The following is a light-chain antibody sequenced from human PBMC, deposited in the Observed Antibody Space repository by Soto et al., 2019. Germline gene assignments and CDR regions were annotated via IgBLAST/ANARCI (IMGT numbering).Light chain of an antibody. CDR2: GNT. CDR3: LSFDSSLSVV. Sequence: QSVLTQPPSVSGAPGQGETFSGTGGSSKIGAGYDVHGYQQLPGRAPKLLIYGNTNRPSGVPDRFSGSKSGTSASLAITGLQAEDEADYYCLSFDSSLSVVFGGGTKLTVL. V-gene: IGLV1-40*01. J-gene: IGLJ2*01. CDR1: SSKIGAGYD.